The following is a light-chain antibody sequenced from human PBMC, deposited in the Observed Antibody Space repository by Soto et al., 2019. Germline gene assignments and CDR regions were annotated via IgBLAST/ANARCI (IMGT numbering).Light chain of an antibody. V-gene: IGKV1-5*03. CDR2: KAS. CDR3: QPYNSYSLT. J-gene: IGKJ4*01. CDR1: PGISTW. Sequence: DSQMTQSPSTLSASVGDRITITCRASPGISTWLAWYQQKPGKAPKLLIYKASTLESGVPSRFSGSGSGTEFTLTISSLQPDDFATYYCQPYNSYSLTFGGGTKVEIK.